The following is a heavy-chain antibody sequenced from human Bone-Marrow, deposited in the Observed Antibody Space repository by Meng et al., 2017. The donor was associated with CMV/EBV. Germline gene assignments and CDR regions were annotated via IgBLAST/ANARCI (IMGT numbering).Heavy chain of an antibody. CDR3: AKHHEGNPDYYYGMDV. CDR1: GFTVSSNY. CDR2: IYSGGSST. D-gene: IGHD1-14*01. J-gene: IGHJ6*02. Sequence: GESLKISCAASGFTVSSNYMSWVRQAPGKGLEWVSVIYSGGSSTYYADSVKGRFTISRDNSKNTLYLQMNSLRAEDTAVYYCAKHHEGNPDYYYGMDVWGQGTTVTVSS. V-gene: IGHV3-23*03.